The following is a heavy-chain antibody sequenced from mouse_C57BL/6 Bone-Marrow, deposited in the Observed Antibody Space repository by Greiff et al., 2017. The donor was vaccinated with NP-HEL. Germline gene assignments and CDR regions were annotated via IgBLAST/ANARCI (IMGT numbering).Heavy chain of an antibody. CDR3: ARRAVYFMDY. CDR1: GYSFTSYY. J-gene: IGHJ4*01. CDR2: IYPGSGNT. Sequence: VQLQQSGPELVKPGASVKISCKASGYSFTSYYIHWVKQRPGQGLEWIGWIYPGSGNTKYNEKFKGKATLTADTSSSTAYMQLSSLTSEDSAVYYCARRAVYFMDYWGQGTSVTVSS. D-gene: IGHD1-1*01. V-gene: IGHV1-66*01.